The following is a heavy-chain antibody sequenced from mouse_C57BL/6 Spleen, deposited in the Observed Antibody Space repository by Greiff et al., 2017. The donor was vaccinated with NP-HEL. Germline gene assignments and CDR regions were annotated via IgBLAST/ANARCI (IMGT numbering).Heavy chain of an antibody. CDR3: AIYDGYYERDY. CDR2: ISYDGSN. Sequence: EVKLMESGPGLVKPSQSLSLTCSVTGYSITSGYYWNWIRQFPGNKLEWMGYISYDGSNHYNPSLKNRISITRDTSKNQFFLKLNSVTTEDTATYYCAIYDGYYERDYWGQGTTLTVSS. J-gene: IGHJ2*01. V-gene: IGHV3-6*01. CDR1: GYSITSGYY. D-gene: IGHD2-3*01.